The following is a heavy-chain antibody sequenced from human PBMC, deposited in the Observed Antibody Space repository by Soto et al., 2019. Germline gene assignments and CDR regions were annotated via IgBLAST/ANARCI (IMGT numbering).Heavy chain of an antibody. D-gene: IGHD6-6*01. CDR3: ARAPYPSSAPFDP. CDR1: GYTFTAYA. J-gene: IGHJ5*02. Sequence: ASVKVSCKASGYTFTAYAIHWVRQAPGQRLEWMGWINAGNGDTKFSQNFQGRGAITRDTFASTAYMELSSLRSEDTAVYYCARAPYPSSAPFDPWGQGTPVTVSS. V-gene: IGHV1-3*01. CDR2: INAGNGDT.